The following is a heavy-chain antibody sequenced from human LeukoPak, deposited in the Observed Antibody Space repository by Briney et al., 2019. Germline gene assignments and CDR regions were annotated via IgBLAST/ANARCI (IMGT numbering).Heavy chain of an antibody. CDR1: GGSVSSSSYY. CDR2: LYYSGST. CDR3: AIYHGTRGDRLDY. V-gene: IGHV4-39*01. D-gene: IGHD2-21*02. Sequence: SETLSLTCTVSGGSVSSSSYYWVWIRQPPGKGLEWIGSLYYSGSTYCNPSLKSRVTISGDTSKNQFSLNLSTVTAADTAVFQCAIYHGTRGDRLDYWGQGTLVTVSS. J-gene: IGHJ4*02.